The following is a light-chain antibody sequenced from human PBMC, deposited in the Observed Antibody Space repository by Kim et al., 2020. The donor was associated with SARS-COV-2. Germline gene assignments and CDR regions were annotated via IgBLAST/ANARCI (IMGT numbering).Light chain of an antibody. J-gene: IGKJ1*01. V-gene: IGKV3-15*01. CDR2: DAS. CDR1: QTISSN. CDR3: QQYNNWPRT. Sequence: ETVMTQSPATLSVSPGERATLSCRSSQTISSNLAWYQHKPGQAPRLLIYDASTRATGIPARFSGSGSGTEFTLTVSSLQSEDFAVYYCQQYNNWPRTFGQGTKVDIK.